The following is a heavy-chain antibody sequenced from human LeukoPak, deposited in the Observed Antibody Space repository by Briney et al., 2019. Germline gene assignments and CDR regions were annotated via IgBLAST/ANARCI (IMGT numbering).Heavy chain of an antibody. J-gene: IGHJ4*02. V-gene: IGHV3-48*02. Sequence: PGGSLRLSCAASGFTFSSYSMNWVRQAPGKGLEWVSYISSSSSTIYYADSVKGRFTISRDNAKNSLYLQMNSLRDEDTAVYYCARDGGLWFGESSFNFDYWGQGTLVTVSS. CDR3: ARDGGLWFGESSFNFDY. CDR1: GFTFSSYS. CDR2: ISSSSSTI. D-gene: IGHD3-10*01.